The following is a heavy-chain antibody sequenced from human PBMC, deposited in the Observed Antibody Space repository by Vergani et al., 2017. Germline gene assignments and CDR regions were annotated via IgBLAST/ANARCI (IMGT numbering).Heavy chain of an antibody. D-gene: IGHD6-19*01. CDR2: IYYSGST. Sequence: QVQLQESGPGLVKPSETLSLTCTVSGGSISSYYWSWIRQPPGKGLEWIGYIYYSGSTNYNPSLKSRVTISEDTSKNQFSLKLSSVTAADTAVYYCARQNRGWPRWTYYFDYWGQGTLVTVSS. CDR1: GGSISSYY. CDR3: ARQNRGWPRWTYYFDY. V-gene: IGHV4-59*08. J-gene: IGHJ4*02.